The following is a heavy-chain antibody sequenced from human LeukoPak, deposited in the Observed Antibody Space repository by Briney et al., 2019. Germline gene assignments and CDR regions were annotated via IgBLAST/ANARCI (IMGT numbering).Heavy chain of an antibody. CDR2: IIPIFGTA. V-gene: IGHV1-69*06. CDR1: GYTFTSYG. Sequence: GASVKVSCKASGYTFTSYGISWVRQAPGQGLEWMGGIIPIFGTANYAQKFQGRVTITADKSTSTAYMELSSLRSEDTAVYYCARDSRYYYDSSGYYLTYYYYYMDVWGKGTTVTVSS. D-gene: IGHD3-22*01. J-gene: IGHJ6*03. CDR3: ARDSRYYYDSSGYYLTYYYYYMDV.